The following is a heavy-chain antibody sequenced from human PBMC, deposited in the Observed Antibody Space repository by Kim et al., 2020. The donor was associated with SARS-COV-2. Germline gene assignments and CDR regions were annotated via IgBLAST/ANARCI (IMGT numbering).Heavy chain of an antibody. V-gene: IGHV3-15*01. CDR3: TTALVSAAGPIY. CDR2: IKSKSDGGTA. Sequence: GGSLRLSCRGSGFTFINAWMSWVRQAPGKGLEWVGRIKSKSDGGTADYAALVYGRFFNSRDDSTATIYLQMNSLEADDTAVYYCTTALVSAAGPIYWGPGTLVSVSS. D-gene: IGHD3-9*01. CDR1: GFTFINAW. J-gene: IGHJ1*01.